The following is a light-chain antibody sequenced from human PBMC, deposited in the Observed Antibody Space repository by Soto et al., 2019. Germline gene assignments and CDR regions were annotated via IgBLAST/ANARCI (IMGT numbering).Light chain of an antibody. CDR3: QQCYSSPRT. Sequence: DIQMTQSPSTLSASVGHRVTITCRASQSITTYVNWYQQKLGKAPTLLIYAASSLQSGVPSRFSGSGSGTDFALTISSLQPEDFATYFCQQCYSSPRTFGQGTKVEI. J-gene: IGKJ1*01. CDR1: QSITTY. CDR2: AAS. V-gene: IGKV1-39*01.